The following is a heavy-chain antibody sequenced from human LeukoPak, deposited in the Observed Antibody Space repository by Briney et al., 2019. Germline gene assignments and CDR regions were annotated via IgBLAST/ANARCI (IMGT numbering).Heavy chain of an antibody. D-gene: IGHD6-13*01. CDR3: ARGADDSSIDSYPKFDY. V-gene: IGHV4-34*01. CDR2: INHSGST. J-gene: IGHJ4*02. Sequence: PGTLSHTRAVYGGSSSGYYWSWIRPPPGKGREWIGEINHSGSTNYNPSLKSRVTISVDTSKNQLSLKLSSVTAADAAVYYCARGADDSSIDSYPKFDYWGEGTLVTVSS. CDR1: GGSSSGYY.